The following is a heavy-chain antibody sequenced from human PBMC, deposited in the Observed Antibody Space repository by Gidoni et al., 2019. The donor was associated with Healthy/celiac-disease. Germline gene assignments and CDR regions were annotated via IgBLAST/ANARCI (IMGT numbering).Heavy chain of an antibody. J-gene: IGHJ5*02. V-gene: IGHV4-31*03. D-gene: IGHD6-13*01. CDR3: ARDRIRSGYRSSWGWFDP. CDR2: TYYSGST. Sequence: TCTVSGGSMSRGGYYWSWVRQHPGKGLEWVGYTYYSGSTYYHPSLQGRVTISVDTSKNQFSLKLSSVTAADTAVYYCARDRIRSGYRSSWGWFDPWGQGTLVTVSS. CDR1: GGSMSRGGYY.